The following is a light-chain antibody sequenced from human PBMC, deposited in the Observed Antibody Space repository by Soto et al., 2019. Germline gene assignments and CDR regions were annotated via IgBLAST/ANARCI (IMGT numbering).Light chain of an antibody. J-gene: IGKJ2*01. CDR2: KAS. CDR3: QQYNSYPYT. CDR1: QSISSR. Sequence: DIQMTQSPSTLSASVGDRVTITCRASQSISSRLAWYQQKPGKAPKLLIYKASSLESGVPSRLSGSGSGTEFTLTISSXQPDDFATYYCQQYNSYPYTFGQGTKVDTK. V-gene: IGKV1-5*03.